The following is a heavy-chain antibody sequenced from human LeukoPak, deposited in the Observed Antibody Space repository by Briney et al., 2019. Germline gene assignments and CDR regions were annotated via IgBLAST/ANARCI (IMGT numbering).Heavy chain of an antibody. Sequence: GASVKVSCKASGYTFTGYYMHWVRQAPGQGPEWMGWINPNSGGTNYAQKFRGRVTMTRDTSISTAYMELSRLRSDDTAVYYCARGAYCGGDCYDYWGQGTLVTVSS. CDR3: ARGAYCGGDCYDY. D-gene: IGHD2-21*01. V-gene: IGHV1-2*02. CDR1: GYTFTGYY. J-gene: IGHJ4*02. CDR2: INPNSGGT.